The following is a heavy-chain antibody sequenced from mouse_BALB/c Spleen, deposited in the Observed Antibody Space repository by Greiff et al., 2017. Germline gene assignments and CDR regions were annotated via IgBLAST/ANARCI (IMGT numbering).Heavy chain of an antibody. CDR3: ARRSGAYYFDY. J-gene: IGHJ2*01. Sequence: EVKLVESGPGLVKPSQSLSLTCTVTGYSITSDYAWNWIRQFPGNKLEWMGYISYSGSTSYNPSLKSRISITRDTSKNQFFLQLNSVTTEDTATYYGARRSGAYYFDYWGQGTTLTVSS. CDR2: ISYSGST. CDR1: GYSITSDYA. V-gene: IGHV3-2*02. D-gene: IGHD1-3*01.